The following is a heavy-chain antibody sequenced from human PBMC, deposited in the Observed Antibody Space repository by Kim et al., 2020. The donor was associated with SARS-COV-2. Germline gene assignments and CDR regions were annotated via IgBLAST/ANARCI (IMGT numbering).Heavy chain of an antibody. Sequence: ASVKVSCKASGYTFTSYYMHWVRQAPGQGLEWMGIINPSGGSTSYAQKFQGRVTMTRDTSTSTVYMELSSLRSEDTAVYYCARDRITMVRGFGFDPWGQGTLVTVSS. CDR1: GYTFTSYY. CDR3: ARDRITMVRGFGFDP. J-gene: IGHJ5*02. CDR2: INPSGGST. D-gene: IGHD3-10*01. V-gene: IGHV1-46*01.